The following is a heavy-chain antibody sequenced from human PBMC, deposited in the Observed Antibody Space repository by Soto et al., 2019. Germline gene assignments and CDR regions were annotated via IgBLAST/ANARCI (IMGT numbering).Heavy chain of an antibody. CDR3: ARDLFSGYSLDY. CDR1: GGSISSYY. Sequence: TSETLSLTCTVSGGSISSYYWGWIRQPPGKGLEWVGYIYYNGRTSYNPSLNTRVTMSVDTSKNQFSLKLTSVTAADTAVYYCARDLFSGYSLDYWGQGALVTVSS. V-gene: IGHV4-59*01. J-gene: IGHJ4*02. D-gene: IGHD5-12*01. CDR2: IYYNGRT.